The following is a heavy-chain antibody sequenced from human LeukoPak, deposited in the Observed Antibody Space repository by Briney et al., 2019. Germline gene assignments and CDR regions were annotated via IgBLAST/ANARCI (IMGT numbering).Heavy chain of an antibody. J-gene: IGHJ6*02. CDR3: ARDRGTGYTVGYGMDV. Sequence: ASVKDSCKASGYTFTGYYMHWVRQAPGQGLEWMGWINPNSGGTNYAQKFQGWVTMTRDTSISTAYMELSRLRSDDTAVYYCARDRGTGYTVGYGMDVWGQGTTVTVSS. V-gene: IGHV1-2*04. CDR1: GYTFTGYY. D-gene: IGHD3-10*01. CDR2: INPNSGGT.